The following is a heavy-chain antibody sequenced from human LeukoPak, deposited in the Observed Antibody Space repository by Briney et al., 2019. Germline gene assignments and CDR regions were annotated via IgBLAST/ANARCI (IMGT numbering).Heavy chain of an antibody. V-gene: IGHV5-51*01. CDR1: GYSFTSYW. D-gene: IGHD6-13*01. Sequence: NRGESLKISCKGSGYSFTSYWIGWVRQMPGKGLEWMRIIYPGDSDTRYSPSFQGQVTISADKSISTAYLQWSSLKASDTAMYYCATSSWRSSYYFDYWGQGTLVNVSS. J-gene: IGHJ4*02. CDR3: ATSSWRSSYYFDY. CDR2: IYPGDSDT.